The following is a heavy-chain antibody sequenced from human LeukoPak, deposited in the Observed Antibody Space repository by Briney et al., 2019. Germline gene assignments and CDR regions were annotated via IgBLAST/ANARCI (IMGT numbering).Heavy chain of an antibody. V-gene: IGHV3-21*06. CDR3: ARRGYHDSSGYDY. Sequence: GGTLRLSCAASGFTFSSYAMNWVRQAPGKGLEWVSSISGRSADIYYADSVKGRFTISRDNAKNSVFLQMNNLRVEDTAIYYCARRGYHDSSGYDYWGQGTPVTVSS. J-gene: IGHJ4*02. CDR2: ISGRSADI. D-gene: IGHD3-22*01. CDR1: GFTFSSYA.